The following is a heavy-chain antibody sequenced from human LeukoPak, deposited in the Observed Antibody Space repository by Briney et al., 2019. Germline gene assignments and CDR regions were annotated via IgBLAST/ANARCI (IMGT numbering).Heavy chain of an antibody. CDR3: ARGIVATRIDY. V-gene: IGHV4-59*01. D-gene: IGHD5-12*01. Sequence: PSETLSLTCTVSGGAISGLYWSWIRQSPGKGLEWIGYIHYSGTTNYNPSLKSRVTISVDTSKNQFSLKLSSVTAADTAVYYCARGIVATRIDYWGQGTLVTVSS. CDR1: GGAISGLY. J-gene: IGHJ4*02. CDR2: IHYSGTT.